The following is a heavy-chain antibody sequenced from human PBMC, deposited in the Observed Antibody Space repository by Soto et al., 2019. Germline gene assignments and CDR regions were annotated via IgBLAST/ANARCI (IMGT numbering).Heavy chain of an antibody. J-gene: IGHJ3*02. CDR3: ARGWVDEAFDM. CDR2: FIPRIDKI. CDR1: GGTLISFP. V-gene: IGHV1-69*18. D-gene: IGHD2-15*01. Sequence: QVPLVQSGPEVKKPGSSVTVSCTASGGTLISFPIYWVRQAPGQGFEWMGSFIPRIDKINYSQKFQDRVTLTADESSNTAYMELSSLTSDDAAVYYCARGWVDEAFDMWGQGTLVTISS.